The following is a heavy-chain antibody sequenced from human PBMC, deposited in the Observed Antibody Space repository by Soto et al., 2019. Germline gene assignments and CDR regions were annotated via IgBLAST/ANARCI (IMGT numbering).Heavy chain of an antibody. Sequence: PSETLSLTCTVSGGSISSGGYYWSWIRQHPGKGLEWIGYIYYSGSTYYNPSLKIRVTISVDTSKNQFSLKLSSVTAADTAVYYCARLGLGWLQLYYYGMDVWGQGTTVTVSS. V-gene: IGHV4-31*03. CDR3: ARLGLGWLQLYYYGMDV. CDR1: GGSISSGGYY. D-gene: IGHD5-12*01. CDR2: IYYSGST. J-gene: IGHJ6*02.